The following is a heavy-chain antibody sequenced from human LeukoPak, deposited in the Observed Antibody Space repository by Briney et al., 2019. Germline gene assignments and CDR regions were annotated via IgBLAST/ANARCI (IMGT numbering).Heavy chain of an antibody. J-gene: IGHJ4*02. V-gene: IGHV4-59*01. CDR3: ARDHPQTYYYDSSGYYFDY. CDR1: GGSISSYY. Sequence: SETLSLTCTVSGGSISSYYWSWIRQPPGKGLEWIGYIYYSGSTNYNPSLKSRVTISVDTSKNQFSLKLSSVTAADTAVYYCARDHPQTYYYDSSGYYFDYWGQGTLVTVSS. CDR2: IYYSGST. D-gene: IGHD3-22*01.